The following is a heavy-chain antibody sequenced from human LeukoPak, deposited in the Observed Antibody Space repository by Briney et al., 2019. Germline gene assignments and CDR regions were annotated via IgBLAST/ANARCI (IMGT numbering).Heavy chain of an antibody. CDR3: ARDGTSYGMDV. V-gene: IGHV3-30*03. Sequence: TGRSLRLSCAASGFSFSSYGMHWVRQPPGKRLEWVAFISYDGSNKYYADSVKGRFTISRDNSQNTVYLQMNSLRGEDTAVYYCARDGTSYGMDVWGQGTTVTVSS. CDR1: GFSFSSYG. J-gene: IGHJ6*02. D-gene: IGHD1-1*01. CDR2: ISYDGSNK.